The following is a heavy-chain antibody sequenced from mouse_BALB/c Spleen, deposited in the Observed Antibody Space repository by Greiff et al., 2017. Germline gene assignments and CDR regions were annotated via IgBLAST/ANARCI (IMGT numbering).Heavy chain of an antibody. CDR1: GYSITSGYY. CDR3: ARGFMDY. CDR2: ISYDGSN. V-gene: IGHV3-6*02. J-gene: IGHJ4*01. Sequence: EVQLQESGPGLVKPSQSLSLTCSVTGYSITSGYYWNWIRQFPGNKLEWMGYISYDGSNNYNPSLKNRISITRDTSKNQFFLKLNSVTTEDTATYYCARGFMDYWGQGTSVTVSS.